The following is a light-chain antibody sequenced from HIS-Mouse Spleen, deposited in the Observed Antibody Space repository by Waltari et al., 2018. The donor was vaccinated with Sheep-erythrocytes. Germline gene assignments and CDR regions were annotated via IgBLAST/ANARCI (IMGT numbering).Light chain of an antibody. CDR1: SSDVGSHNL. Sequence: QSALTQPASVSGSPGQSITISCTGTSSDVGSHNLVSWYQQHPGKAPKPMIYEGSKRPSGVSNRFSGSKSGNTASLTISGLQAEDEADYYCCSYAGSSTPWVFGGGTKLTVL. CDR2: EGS. J-gene: IGLJ3*02. V-gene: IGLV2-23*01. CDR3: CSYAGSSTPWV.